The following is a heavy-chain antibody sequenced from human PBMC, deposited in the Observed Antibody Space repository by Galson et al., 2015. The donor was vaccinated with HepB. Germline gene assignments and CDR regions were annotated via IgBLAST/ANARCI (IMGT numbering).Heavy chain of an antibody. V-gene: IGHV5-10-1*01. J-gene: IGHJ1*01. D-gene: IGHD2-2*01. Sequence: QSGAEVKKPGESLRISCKGSGYTFTNYWINWVRQMPGKGLEWMGNIDPSDSDTNYSPSFQSHVTFSADKSINTAYLQWSSLKASDSAMYYCAIAPAPNVGSWDWGQGTLVTLSS. CDR2: IDPSDSDT. CDR3: AIAPAPNVGSWD. CDR1: GYTFTNYW.